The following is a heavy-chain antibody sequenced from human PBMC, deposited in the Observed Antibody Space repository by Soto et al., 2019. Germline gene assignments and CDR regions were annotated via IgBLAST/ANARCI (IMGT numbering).Heavy chain of an antibody. V-gene: IGHV1-18*01. D-gene: IGHD2-15*01. CDR2: ISAYNGKT. Sequence: ASVKVSCKASGYTFTSYGISWVRQAPGQGLEWMGWISAYNGKTNYAQKLQGRVTMTTDTSTSTAYMELRSLRSDDTAVYYCASPVGYCSGGSCYNEDAFDIWGQGTMVTVSS. CDR1: GYTFTSYG. CDR3: ASPVGYCSGGSCYNEDAFDI. J-gene: IGHJ3*02.